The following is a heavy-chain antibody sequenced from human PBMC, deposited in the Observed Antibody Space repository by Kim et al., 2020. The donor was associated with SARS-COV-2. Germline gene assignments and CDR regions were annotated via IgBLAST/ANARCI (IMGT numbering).Heavy chain of an antibody. CDR2: IYYSGST. CDR3: ARGNYFAPTLRLLFWFDP. CDR1: GGSISSGDYY. Sequence: SETLSLTCTVSGGSISSGDYYWSWIRQPPGKGLEWIGYIYYSGSTYYNPSLKSRVTISVDTSKNQFSLKLSSVTAADTAVYYCARGNYFAPTLRLLFWFDPWGQGTLVTVSS. V-gene: IGHV4-30-4*01. D-gene: IGHD2-2*01. J-gene: IGHJ5*02.